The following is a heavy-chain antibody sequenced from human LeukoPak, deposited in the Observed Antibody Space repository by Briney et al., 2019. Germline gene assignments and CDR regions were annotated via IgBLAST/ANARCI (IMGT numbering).Heavy chain of an antibody. CDR2: ISSSSSYI. CDR1: GFTFSSYS. J-gene: IGHJ4*02. V-gene: IGHV3-21*01. Sequence: GGSLRLSCAASGFTFSSYSMNWVRQAPRKGLEWVSSISSSSSYIYYADSVKGRFTTSRDNAKNSLYLQMNSLRAEDTAVYYCARDSPDSSGWPDYWGQGTLVTVSS. CDR3: ARDSPDSSGWPDY. D-gene: IGHD6-19*01.